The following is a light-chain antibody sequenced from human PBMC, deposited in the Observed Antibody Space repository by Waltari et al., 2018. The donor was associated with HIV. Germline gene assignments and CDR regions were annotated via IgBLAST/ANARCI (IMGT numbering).Light chain of an antibody. Sequence: SYELTQPPSVSVSPGQTASITCSGDQLEDKFVCWYQQRPGQSPVLVMYNDTRRPSGNPERFSRSNPGNTATLTITGTQSMDEAEYYCQAWDRSVVFGGGTKLTVL. CDR3: QAWDRSVV. CDR2: NDT. V-gene: IGLV3-1*01. CDR1: QLEDKF. J-gene: IGLJ2*01.